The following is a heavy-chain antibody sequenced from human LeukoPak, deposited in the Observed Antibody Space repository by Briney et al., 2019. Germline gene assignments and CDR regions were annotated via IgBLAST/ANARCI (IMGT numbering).Heavy chain of an antibody. D-gene: IGHD2-21*02. Sequence: APVKVSCKASGYTFTGYYMHWVRQAPGQGLEWMGWINPNSGGTNYAQKLQGRVTMTRDTSISTAYMELSSLRSDDTAVYYCGLVTSGNWWFDPWGQGTLVTVSS. CDR1: GYTFTGYY. J-gene: IGHJ5*02. V-gene: IGHV1-2*02. CDR2: INPNSGGT. CDR3: GLVTSGNWWFDP.